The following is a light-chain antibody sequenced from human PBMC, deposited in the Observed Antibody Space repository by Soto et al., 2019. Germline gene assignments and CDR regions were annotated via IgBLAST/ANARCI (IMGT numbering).Light chain of an antibody. CDR2: AAS. V-gene: IGKV1-17*01. Sequence: IQMTQSPSSLSASIGDRVTITCRASQGIRNDLGWYQQKPGKAPKLLIYAASSLQSGVPSRFSGSGSGTEFTLTISSLQPDDFATYYCQHYNRYSEAFGQGTKVDIK. CDR3: QHYNRYSEA. J-gene: IGKJ1*01. CDR1: QGIRND.